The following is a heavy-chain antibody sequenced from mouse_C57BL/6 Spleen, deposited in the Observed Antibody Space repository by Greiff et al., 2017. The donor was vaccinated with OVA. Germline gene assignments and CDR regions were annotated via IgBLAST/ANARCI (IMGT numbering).Heavy chain of an antibody. Sequence: EVNLVESGGGLVQPGGSLKLSCAASGFTFSDYYMYWVRQTPEKRLEWVAYISNGGGSTYYPDTVKGRFTISRDNAKNTLYLQMSRLKSEDTAMYYCARQGSNYVFWYFDVWGTGTTVTVSS. CDR3: ARQGSNYVFWYFDV. D-gene: IGHD2-5*01. CDR1: GFTFSDYY. J-gene: IGHJ1*03. CDR2: ISNGGGST. V-gene: IGHV5-12*01.